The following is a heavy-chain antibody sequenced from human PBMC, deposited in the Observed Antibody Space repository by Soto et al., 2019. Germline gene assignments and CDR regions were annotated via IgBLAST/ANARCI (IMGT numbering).Heavy chain of an antibody. Sequence: QVQLLQSGAEVKSPGASVKVSCKASGYSFTRYGIGWARQAPGQGLEWMGWINAYNANTNYAQNLQGRLTLTTDTSTTTASMELRSLRSNDTAIYYCAMVDVYVTPSPQDVWGQGTTVTVSS. V-gene: IGHV1-18*01. CDR2: INAYNANT. CDR1: GYSFTRYG. J-gene: IGHJ6*02. D-gene: IGHD3-16*01. CDR3: AMVDVYVTPSPQDV.